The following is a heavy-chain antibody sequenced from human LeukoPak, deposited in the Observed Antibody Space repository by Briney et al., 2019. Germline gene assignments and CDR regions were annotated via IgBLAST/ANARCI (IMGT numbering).Heavy chain of an antibody. CDR1: GYTLTELS. V-gene: IGHV1-69*13. CDR2: IIPIFGTA. D-gene: IGHD3-3*01. CDR3: ARMGRDGVVIMDYFDY. Sequence: SVKVSCKVSGYTLTELSMHWVRQAPGQGLEWMGGIIPIFGTANYAQKFQGRVTITADESTSTAYMELSSLRSEDTAVYYCARMGRDGVVIMDYFDYWGQGILVTVSS. J-gene: IGHJ4*02.